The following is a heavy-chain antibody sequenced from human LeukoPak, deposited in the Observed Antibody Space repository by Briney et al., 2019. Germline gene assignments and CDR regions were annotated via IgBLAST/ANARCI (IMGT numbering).Heavy chain of an antibody. J-gene: IGHJ4*02. CDR1: GFTFSSYW. Sequence: GGSLRLSCAASGFTFSSYWMSWVRQAPGKGLEWVANIRQDGDEKYVDSVKGRSTISRDNANNSLYLQMNSLRVDDTAVYYCARSTTNLDHWGQGTLVTVSS. CDR2: IRQDGDEK. V-gene: IGHV3-7*01. D-gene: IGHD1-1*01. CDR3: ARSTTNLDH.